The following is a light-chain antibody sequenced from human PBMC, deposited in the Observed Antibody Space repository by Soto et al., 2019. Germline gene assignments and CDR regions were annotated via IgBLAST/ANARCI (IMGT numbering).Light chain of an antibody. V-gene: IGKV3-20*01. J-gene: IGKJ4*01. CDR3: QQYGSSPPLT. Sequence: EFVLTQSPGKLSLSPGERATLSCRASQSISSGFLAWYQQKPGQAPRLLIHGASHRGTGIPDRFSGSGSGTDFTLTISRLEPEDFAVYYCQQYGSSPPLTFGGGTKVEIK. CDR2: GAS. CDR1: QSISSGF.